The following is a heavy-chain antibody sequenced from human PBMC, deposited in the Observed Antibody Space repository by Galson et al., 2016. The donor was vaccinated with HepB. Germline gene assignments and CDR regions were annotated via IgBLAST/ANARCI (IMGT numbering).Heavy chain of an antibody. V-gene: IGHV4-30-2*01. CDR3: ARAMGDY. Sequence: TVSGGSISSGGYSWTWIRQPPGKGLEWIGYKYHSGSTYYNPSLKSRLSISVDRSTNQFYLRLGSVTAADTAVYYCARAMGDYWGQGILVTVSS. CDR1: GGSISSGGYS. CDR2: KYHSGST. D-gene: IGHD3-10*01. J-gene: IGHJ4*02.